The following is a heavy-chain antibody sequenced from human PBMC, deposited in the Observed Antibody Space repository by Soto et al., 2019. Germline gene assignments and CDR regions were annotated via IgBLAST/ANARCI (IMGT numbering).Heavy chain of an antibody. CDR2: INPSGGST. V-gene: IGHV1-46*01. J-gene: IGHJ6*02. CDR1: GYTFTSYY. D-gene: IGHD4-4*01. Sequence: QVQLVQSGAEVKKPGASVKVSCKASGYTFTSYYMHWVRQAPGQGLEWRGIINPSGGSTSYAQKLQGRVTMTRDTSTSPVYMELSSLRSEDTAVYYCAGVMTTVTLPNYYYYYGMDVWGQGTTVTVSS. CDR3: AGVMTTVTLPNYYYYYGMDV.